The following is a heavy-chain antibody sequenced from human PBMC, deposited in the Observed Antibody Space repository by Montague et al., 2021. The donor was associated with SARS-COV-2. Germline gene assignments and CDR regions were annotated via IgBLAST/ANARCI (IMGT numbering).Heavy chain of an antibody. J-gene: IGHJ4*02. D-gene: IGHD6-19*01. CDR2: IDWDDDK. CDR3: AWTYAPSAVAVDY. Sequence: PALVKPTKTLTLTCTFSGFSLTTSGMCVSWIRQPPGKALEWLARIDWDDDKYYSTSLKTRLTISKDTSKNQVVLTMTNMDPVDTATYYCAWTYAPSAVAVDYWGQGTLVTVSS. V-gene: IGHV2-70*11. CDR1: GFSLTTSGMC.